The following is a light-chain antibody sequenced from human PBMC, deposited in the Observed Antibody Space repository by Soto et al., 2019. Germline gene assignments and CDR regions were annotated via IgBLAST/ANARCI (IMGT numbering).Light chain of an antibody. J-gene: IGKJ1*01. CDR2: GAS. V-gene: IGKV3-20*01. Sequence: EIVLTQSPGTLSLSPGERAILSCRASQSVSNNYLAWYRQKPGQAPSLLIYGASSRATGIPDRFSGSGSGTDFTLTISRLEPEDLAVYYCQQYGSSPRTFGQGTKVDMK. CDR1: QSVSNNY. CDR3: QQYGSSPRT.